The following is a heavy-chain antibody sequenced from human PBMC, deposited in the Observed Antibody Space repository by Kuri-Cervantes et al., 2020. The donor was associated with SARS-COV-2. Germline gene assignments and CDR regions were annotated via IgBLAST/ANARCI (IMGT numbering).Heavy chain of an antibody. CDR3: ARAQRGLMVALDY. Sequence: GESLKIPCAASGFTFSSYSMNWVRQAPGKGLEWVSSISSSSSYIYYADSVKGRFTISRDNAKNSLYLQMNSLRAEDTAVYYCARAQRGLMVALDYWGQGTLVTVSS. CDR1: GFTFSSYS. V-gene: IGHV3-21*01. D-gene: IGHD5-12*01. J-gene: IGHJ4*02. CDR2: ISSSSSYI.